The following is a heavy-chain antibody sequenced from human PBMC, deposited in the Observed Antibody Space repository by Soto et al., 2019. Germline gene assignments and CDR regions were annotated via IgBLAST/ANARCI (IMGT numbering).Heavy chain of an antibody. J-gene: IGHJ1*01. Sequence: PGGSLTLSCPAPGFTFDDYAMHWVRQVPGKGLEWVSGINWNSGSIGYGDSVKGRFAISRDNAKNSLHLQMNSLSAEDTAFYYCVKDESINWYSGHFRHWGQGTLVTVSS. CDR2: INWNSGSI. D-gene: IGHD6-13*01. CDR3: VKDESINWYSGHFRH. CDR1: GFTFDDYA. V-gene: IGHV3-9*01.